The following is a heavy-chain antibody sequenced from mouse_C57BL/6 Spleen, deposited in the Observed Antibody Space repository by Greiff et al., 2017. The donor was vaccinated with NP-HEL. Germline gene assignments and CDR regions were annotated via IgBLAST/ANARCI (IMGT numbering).Heavy chain of an antibody. CDR3: DYGSSYNYAMDY. V-gene: IGHV1-64*01. J-gene: IGHJ4*01. D-gene: IGHD1-1*01. CDR2: IHPNSGST. Sequence: VQLQQPGAELVKPGASVKLSCKASGYTFTSYWMHWVKQRPGQGLEWIGMIHPNSGSTNYNEKFKSKATLTVDKSSSTAYMQLSSLTSEDSAVYYCDYGSSYNYAMDYWGQGTSVTVSS. CDR1: GYTFTSYW.